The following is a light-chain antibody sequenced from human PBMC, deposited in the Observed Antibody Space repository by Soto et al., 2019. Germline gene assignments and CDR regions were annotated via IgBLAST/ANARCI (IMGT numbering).Light chain of an antibody. V-gene: IGLV2-14*01. CDR1: SSDVGGYNW. J-gene: IGLJ3*02. CDR3: ATWDHRLTAWV. CDR2: EVS. Sequence: QSALTQPASVSGSPGQSITICCTGTSSDVGGYNWVSWYQQLPDRAPKRLISEVSIRPSWVSGRFTGSKSGNTASLTISGLLAEDVGDYYCATWDHRLTAWVFGVGTKLTVL.